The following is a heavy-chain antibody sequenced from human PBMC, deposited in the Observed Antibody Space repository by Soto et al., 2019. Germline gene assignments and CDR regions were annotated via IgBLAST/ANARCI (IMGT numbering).Heavy chain of an antibody. CDR3: ARGLAARPSSANWFDP. D-gene: IGHD6-6*01. V-gene: IGHV4-31*03. Sequence: SLPLSLTCTVSGGSISNRGYYWSLKHKHPGKGLEWIGYIYYSGNTYYNPSLKSRVTISVDTSKNQFSLKLSSVTAADTAVYYCARGLAARPSSANWFDPWGRGTLVTVSS. CDR2: IYYSGNT. CDR1: GGSISNRGYY. J-gene: IGHJ5*02.